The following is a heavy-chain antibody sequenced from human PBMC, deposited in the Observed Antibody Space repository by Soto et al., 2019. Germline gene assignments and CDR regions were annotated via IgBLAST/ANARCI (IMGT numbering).Heavy chain of an antibody. V-gene: IGHV3-49*04. CDR3: VRYRGGGYYGMDV. J-gene: IGHJ6*02. D-gene: IGHD4-17*01. Sequence: GGSLRLSCTASGFTFGDYAMSWVRQAPGKGLEWVGFIRSKAYGGTTEYAASVRGRFTISRDDSKSIAYLEMNSLKTEDTAVYYCVRYRGGGYYGMDVWGQGTTVTVSS. CDR1: GFTFGDYA. CDR2: IRSKAYGGTT.